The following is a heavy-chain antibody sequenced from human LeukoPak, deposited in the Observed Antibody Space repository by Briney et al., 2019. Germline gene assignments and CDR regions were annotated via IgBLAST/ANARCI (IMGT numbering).Heavy chain of an antibody. CDR2: IYYSGST. V-gene: IGHV4-59*01. CDR3: AREYGAAAYDY. J-gene: IGHJ4*02. D-gene: IGHD6-13*01. Sequence: PSETLSLTCTVSGGSISSYYWSWIRQLPGKGLEWIGYIYYSGSTNYNPSLKSRVTISVDTSKNQFSLKLSSVTAADTAVYYCAREYGAAAYDYWGQGTLVTVSS. CDR1: GGSISSYY.